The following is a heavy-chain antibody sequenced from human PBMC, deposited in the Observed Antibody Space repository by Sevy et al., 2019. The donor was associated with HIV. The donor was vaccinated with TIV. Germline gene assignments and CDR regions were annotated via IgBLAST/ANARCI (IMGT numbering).Heavy chain of an antibody. J-gene: IGHJ5*02. V-gene: IGHV1-69*13. Sequence: ASVKVSCKASGGTFSSYAISWVRQAPGQGLEWMGGIIPIFGTANYAQKFQGRVTITADESTSTAYMELSSLRSEDTAVYYCAREDTAMVEDWFDPWGQGTLVTVSS. D-gene: IGHD5-18*01. CDR2: IIPIFGTA. CDR1: GGTFSSYA. CDR3: AREDTAMVEDWFDP.